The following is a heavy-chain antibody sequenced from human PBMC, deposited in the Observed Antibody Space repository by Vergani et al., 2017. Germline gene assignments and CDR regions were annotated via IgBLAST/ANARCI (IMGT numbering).Heavy chain of an antibody. CDR2: IYPADSDT. V-gene: IGHV5-51*01. CDR3: ARHTTYTDS. CDR1: EYSFGNYW. D-gene: IGHD1-1*01. J-gene: IGHJ4*02. Sequence: EVGLVQSGPEMRKPGASLKISCKGSEYSFGNYWIGWVRQVPGKGLEWMGIIYPADSDTSYSPSFQGQVTISADKSISTAFLQWDSLKASDTALYYCARHTTYTDSWGQGTLVTVSS.